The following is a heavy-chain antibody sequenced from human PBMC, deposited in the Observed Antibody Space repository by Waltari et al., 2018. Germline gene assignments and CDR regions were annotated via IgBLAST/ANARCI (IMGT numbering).Heavy chain of an antibody. CDR1: GDSVTIGYSY. V-gene: IGHV4-61*03. J-gene: IGHJ4*02. Sequence: QLQLQESGPGLVKPSDTPSPTCIVSGDSVTIGYSYCRWIRQPPGKGLEWIGYIYDSGRADYTPPLRFRLTGSFDTSQYHCPLRLRSVTAADTAVYVCARWAGYCSRASCQLYFHYWGQGTLVNVSA. CDR3: ARWAGYCSRASCQLYFHY. CDR2: IYDSGRA. D-gene: IGHD2-2*01.